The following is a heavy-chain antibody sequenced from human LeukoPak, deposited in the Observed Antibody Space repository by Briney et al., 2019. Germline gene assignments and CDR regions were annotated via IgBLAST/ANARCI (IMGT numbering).Heavy chain of an antibody. D-gene: IGHD3-22*01. J-gene: IGHJ4*02. CDR3: ARVLLGYYDSSGYPDY. CDR2: MNPNSGNT. V-gene: IGHV1-8*01. CDR1: GYTFTSYD. Sequence: GASVKVSCKASGYTFTSYDINWVRQATGQGLEWMGWMNPNSGNTGYAQKFQGRATMTRNTSISTAYMELSSLRSEDTAVYYCARVLLGYYDSSGYPDYWGQGTLVTVSS.